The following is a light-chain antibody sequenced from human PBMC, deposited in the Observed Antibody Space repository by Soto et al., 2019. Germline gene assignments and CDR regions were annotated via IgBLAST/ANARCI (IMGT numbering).Light chain of an antibody. CDR1: QSISSW. Sequence: DIQMTQSPSTLSASVGDRVTITCRASQSISSWLAWYQQKPGTAPKLLIYKASTLQSGVPSRFSGSGSGTEFTLTISRLLPDDSATYYCQQYRDNWTFGQGTKVEIK. V-gene: IGKV1-5*03. CDR2: KAS. J-gene: IGKJ1*01. CDR3: QQYRDNWT.